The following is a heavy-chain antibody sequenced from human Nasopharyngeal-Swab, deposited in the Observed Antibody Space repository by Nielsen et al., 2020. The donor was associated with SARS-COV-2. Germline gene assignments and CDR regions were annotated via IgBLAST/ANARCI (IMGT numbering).Heavy chain of an antibody. V-gene: IGHV3-21*06. CDR2: INSNSRDI. CDR3: ARERTLRAVFGF. CDR1: GFDFRSHS. J-gene: IGHJ4*02. D-gene: IGHD4-17*01. Sequence: GESLKISCTASGFDFRSHSMNWIRQAPGKGPEWVSSINSNSRDIYYLESVKGRFTISRDNAKSSVSLVMNGLRAEDTAVYYCARERTLRAVFGFWGQGSWVTVSS.